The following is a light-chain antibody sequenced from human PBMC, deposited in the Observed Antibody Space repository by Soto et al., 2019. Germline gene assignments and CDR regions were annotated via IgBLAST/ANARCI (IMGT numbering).Light chain of an antibody. J-gene: IGLJ1*01. CDR2: EVS. CDR3: SSFRSGTTL. CDR1: SSDIGGYNF. Sequence: QSVLTQPASVSGSPGQSITISCTGTSSDIGGYNFVSWYHQHPGKAPKLMIYEVSNRPSGVSDRFSGSKSGNTASLTIPGLQTEDEADYYCSSFRSGTTLFGTGTKVTVL. V-gene: IGLV2-14*01.